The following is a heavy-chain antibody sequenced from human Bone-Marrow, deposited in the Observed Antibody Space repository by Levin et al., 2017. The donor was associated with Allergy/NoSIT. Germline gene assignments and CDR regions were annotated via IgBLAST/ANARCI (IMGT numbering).Heavy chain of an antibody. V-gene: IGHV3-23*01. CDR1: GFTFSSYA. CDR2: ISGSGGST. J-gene: IGHJ4*02. CDR3: AKDSLSFRGNYYDSSGYGPSFDY. D-gene: IGHD3-22*01. Sequence: PGGSLRLSCAASGFTFSSYAMSWVRQAPGKGLEWVSAISGSGGSTYYADSVKGRFTISRDNSKNTLYLQMNSLRAEDTAVYYCAKDSLSFRGNYYDSSGYGPSFDYWGQGTLVTVSS.